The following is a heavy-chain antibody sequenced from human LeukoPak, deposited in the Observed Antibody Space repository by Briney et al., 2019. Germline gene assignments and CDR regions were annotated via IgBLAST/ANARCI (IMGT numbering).Heavy chain of an antibody. Sequence: SETLSLTCTVSGGSVSDYYWSWLRQSPGQGLEWIGYIYYTGSSSYNPSLRSRVTISADTSKNQFSLKLSSVTAADTAVYYCASRKLGNDYWGQGTLVTVSS. V-gene: IGHV4-59*02. D-gene: IGHD7-27*01. CDR1: GGSVSDYY. J-gene: IGHJ4*01. CDR3: ASRKLGNDY. CDR2: IYYTGSS.